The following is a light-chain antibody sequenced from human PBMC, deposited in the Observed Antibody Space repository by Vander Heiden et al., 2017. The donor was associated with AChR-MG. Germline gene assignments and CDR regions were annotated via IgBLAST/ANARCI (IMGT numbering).Light chain of an antibody. Sequence: SYELTQPLSVSVALGQTARITCGGNNIGSKNVHWYQQKPGQAPVLVNYRGSNRAAGIPERFSGSNSGNTATLTISRAQAGDEADYYCQGWDSSTAIFGGGTKLTVL. CDR1: NIGSKN. J-gene: IGLJ2*01. CDR3: QGWDSSTAI. CDR2: RGS. V-gene: IGLV3-9*01.